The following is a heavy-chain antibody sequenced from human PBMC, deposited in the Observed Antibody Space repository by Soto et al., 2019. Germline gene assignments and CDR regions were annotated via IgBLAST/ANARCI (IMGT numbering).Heavy chain of an antibody. CDR1: AGSFSAYH. Sequence: SETLSLTCAVYAGSFSAYHWSWIRQPPWKGLEWIGEINHSGSTNYNPSLKSRVTISVDTSKKHFSLNLSSVTAADTAVYYCERVLRYVLSDHYFWYFDLWARGTLVTVSS. CDR3: ERVLRYVLSDHYFWYFDL. D-gene: IGHD3-22*01. CDR2: INHSGST. J-gene: IGHJ2*01. V-gene: IGHV4-34*01.